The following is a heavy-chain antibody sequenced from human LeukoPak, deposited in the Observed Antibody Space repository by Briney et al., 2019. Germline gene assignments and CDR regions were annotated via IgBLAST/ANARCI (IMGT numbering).Heavy chain of an antibody. V-gene: IGHV3-21*01. CDR2: ISSSTSCI. D-gene: IGHD4-17*01. CDR1: GFTFSSYS. Sequence: PGGSLRLSCAASGFTFSSYSMNWIRQAPGKGLEWVSSISSSTSCIYYADSVKGRFTISKDNAKNSLYLQMNSLRAEDTAVYYCARAGGSTVSHSDYWGQGTLVTVSS. J-gene: IGHJ4*02. CDR3: ARAGGSTVSHSDY.